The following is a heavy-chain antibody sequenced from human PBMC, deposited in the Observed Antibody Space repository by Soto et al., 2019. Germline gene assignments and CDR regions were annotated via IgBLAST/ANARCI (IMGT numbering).Heavy chain of an antibody. V-gene: IGHV3-23*01. J-gene: IGHJ2*01. CDR3: AKFEGHPLEYWYLDF. CDR1: GFTFSAYA. D-gene: IGHD1-1*01. Sequence: EVQLLESGGGLIQPGGSRRLSCAVSGFTFSAYAMGWVRQAPGKGLERVSTIHGGGGATHYADSVKGRFTISRDDSKNTLYAQMNSLRAEDTAVYYCAKFEGHPLEYWYLDFWGRGTLVTVSS. CDR2: IHGGGGAT.